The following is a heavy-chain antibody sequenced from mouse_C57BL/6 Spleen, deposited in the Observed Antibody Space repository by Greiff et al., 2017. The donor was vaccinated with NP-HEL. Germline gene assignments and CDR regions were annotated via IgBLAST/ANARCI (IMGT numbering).Heavy chain of an antibody. CDR2: IDPNSGGT. CDR1: GYTFTSYW. Sequence: QVQLKQPGAELVKPGASVKLSCKASGYTFTSYWMHWVKQRPGRGLEWIGRIDPNSGGTKYNEKFKSKATLTVDKPSSTAYMQLSSLTSEDSAVYYCATDLHYYAMDYWGQGTSVTVSS. V-gene: IGHV1-72*01. CDR3: ATDLHYYAMDY. J-gene: IGHJ4*01.